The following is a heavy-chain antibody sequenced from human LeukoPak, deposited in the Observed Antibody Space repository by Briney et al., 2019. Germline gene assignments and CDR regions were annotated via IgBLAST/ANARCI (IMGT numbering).Heavy chain of an antibody. CDR3: ARHKNYYGSEFDY. CDR1: GGSISSSSYY. Sequence: SETLSLTCTVSGGSISSSSYYWGWIRQPPGKGLEWIGSIYYSGSTYYNPSLKSRVTISVDTSKNQFSLKLSSVTAADTAVYYLARHKNYYGSEFDYWGQGTLVTVSS. D-gene: IGHD3-10*01. J-gene: IGHJ4*02. CDR2: IYYSGST. V-gene: IGHV4-39*01.